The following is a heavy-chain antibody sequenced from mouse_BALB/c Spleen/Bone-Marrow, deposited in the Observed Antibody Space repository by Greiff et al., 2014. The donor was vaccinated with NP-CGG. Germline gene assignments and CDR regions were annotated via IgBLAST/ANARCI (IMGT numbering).Heavy chain of an antibody. J-gene: IGHJ4*01. D-gene: IGHD2-10*01. CDR2: INPSNGGT. CDR1: GYTFTSYY. CDR3: TRRSLLSDYYSMDY. Sequence: QVQLQQSGAELVKPGASVRLSCKASGYTFTSYYLYWVKQRPGQGLEWIGEINPSNGGTNFNERFKSKASLTVDKSSSTAYMQLNSQTSEDSAVYYCTRRSLLSDYYSMDYWGQGTSVTVSS. V-gene: IGHV1S81*02.